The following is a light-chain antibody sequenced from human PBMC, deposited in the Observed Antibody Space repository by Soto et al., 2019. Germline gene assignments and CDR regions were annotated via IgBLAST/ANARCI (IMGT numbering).Light chain of an antibody. V-gene: IGKV4-1*01. CDR1: QSVLYSSNNKNY. Sequence: DIVMTQSPDSLAVSLGERATINCKSSQSVLYSSNNKNYLALYQQKPGQPPKLLIYWASTRESGVPDRFSGSGSGTDFTLTISSLQAEDVAVYYCQQYYTNALTFGGGTKVGVK. CDR2: WAS. J-gene: IGKJ4*01. CDR3: QQYYTNALT.